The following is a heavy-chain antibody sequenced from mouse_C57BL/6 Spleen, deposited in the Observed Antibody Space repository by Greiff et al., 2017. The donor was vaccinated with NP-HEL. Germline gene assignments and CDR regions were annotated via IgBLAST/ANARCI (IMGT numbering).Heavy chain of an antibody. V-gene: IGHV1-69*01. CDR3: ARGYYYCSSYGAMDY. J-gene: IGHJ4*01. CDR2: IDPSDSYT. CDR1: GYTFTSYW. D-gene: IGHD1-1*01. Sequence: VQLQQPGAELVMPGASVKLSCKASGYTFTSYWMHWVKQRPGQGLEWIGEIDPSDSYTNYNQKFKGKSTLTVDKSSSTAYMQLSSLTSEDSAVYYCARGYYYCSSYGAMDYWGQGTSVTVSS.